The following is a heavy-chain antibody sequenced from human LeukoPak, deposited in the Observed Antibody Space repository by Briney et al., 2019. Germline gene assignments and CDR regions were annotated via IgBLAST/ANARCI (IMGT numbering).Heavy chain of an antibody. CDR2: INSDGSEG. J-gene: IGHJ3*01. CDR1: GFTFSSYW. CDR3: ARSSYSSSSSV. V-gene: IGHV3-7*03. D-gene: IGHD6-6*01. Sequence: GGSLRLSCAASGFTFSSYWMSWVRQAPGKGLEWVASINSDGSEGYYADVVKGRFTISRDNAKNSLYLQINSLRAEDTAVYYCARSSYSSSSSVWGQGTMVTVSS.